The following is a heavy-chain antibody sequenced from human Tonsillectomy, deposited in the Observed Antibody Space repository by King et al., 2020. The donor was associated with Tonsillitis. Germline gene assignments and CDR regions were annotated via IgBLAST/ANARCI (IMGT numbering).Heavy chain of an antibody. CDR3: AMKFGVVLNWFDP. Sequence: VQLPQWGAGLLKPSETLSLTCAVSGGSFSGYYWNWIRQPPGKGLEWIGEINHSRITNYNPSLKSRVTISVDTSKNKFSLQLSSVTAADPAVYYCAMKFGVVLNWFDPWGQGTLVTASS. D-gene: IGHD3-3*01. CDR2: INHSRIT. V-gene: IGHV4-34*01. J-gene: IGHJ5*02. CDR1: GGSFSGYY.